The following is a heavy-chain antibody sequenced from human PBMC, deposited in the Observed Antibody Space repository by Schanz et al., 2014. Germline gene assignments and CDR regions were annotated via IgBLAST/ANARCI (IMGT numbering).Heavy chain of an antibody. V-gene: IGHV3-30*03. Sequence: QVQLVESGGSVVQPGRSLRLSCAASGFSFNNYGLNWVRQAPGKGLEWVAAISYDGSNSYYADSVKGRFTISRDTSKNTLYLQMNSLRAEDTAVYYCASRSVYAHTWGQGILVTVSS. CDR1: GFSFNNYG. CDR3: ASRSVYAHT. CDR2: ISYDGSNS. J-gene: IGHJ5*02. D-gene: IGHD2-8*01.